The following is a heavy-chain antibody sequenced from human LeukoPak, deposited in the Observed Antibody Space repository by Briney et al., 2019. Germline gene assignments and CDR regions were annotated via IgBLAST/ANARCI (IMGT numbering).Heavy chain of an antibody. CDR2: IYHSGST. V-gene: IGHV4-30-2*01. D-gene: IGHD2-2*01. CDR3: ARELAQTRYCSSTSCLAGFDY. CDR1: GGSISSGGYY. Sequence: MSSETLSLTCTVSGGSISSGGYYWSWIRQPPGKGLEWIGYIYHSGSTYYNPSLKSRVTISVDTSKNQFSLKLSSVTAADTAVYYCARELAQTRYCSSTSCLAGFDYWGQGTLVTVSS. J-gene: IGHJ4*02.